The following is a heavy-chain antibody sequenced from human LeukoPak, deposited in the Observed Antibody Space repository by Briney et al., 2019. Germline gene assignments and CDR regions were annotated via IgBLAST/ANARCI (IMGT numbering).Heavy chain of an antibody. V-gene: IGHV4-39*01. CDR3: ARLDYGDESYFDY. Sequence: PSETLSLTCTVSGGSISSSGYYWGWIRQPPGKGLEWIGSIYYSGSTYYNPSLKSRVTISVDTSKNQFSLKLSSVTAADTAVYYCARLDYGDESYFDYWGQGTLVTVSS. CDR2: IYYSGST. J-gene: IGHJ4*02. CDR1: GGSISSSGYY. D-gene: IGHD4-17*01.